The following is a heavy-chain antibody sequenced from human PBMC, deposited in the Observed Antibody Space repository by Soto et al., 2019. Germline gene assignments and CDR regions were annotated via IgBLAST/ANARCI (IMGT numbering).Heavy chain of an antibody. CDR2: ISAYNGNT. Sequence: ASVKVSCKASGYTFTSYGISWVRQAPGQGLEWMGWISAYNGNTNYAQKLQGRVTMTTDTSTSTAYMELRGLRSDDTAVYYCARDSSSSLFVDYYGMDVWGQGTTVTVSS. J-gene: IGHJ6*02. V-gene: IGHV1-18*01. D-gene: IGHD6-6*01. CDR1: GYTFTSYG. CDR3: ARDSSSSLFVDYYGMDV.